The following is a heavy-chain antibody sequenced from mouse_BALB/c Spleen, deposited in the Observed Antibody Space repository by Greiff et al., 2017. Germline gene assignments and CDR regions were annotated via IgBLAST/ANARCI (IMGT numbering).Heavy chain of an antibody. V-gene: IGHV14-3*02. CDR1: GFNIKDTY. Sequence: EVQVVESGAELVKPGASVKLSCTASGFNIKDTYMHWVKQRPEQGLEWIGRIDPANGNTKYDPKFQGKATITADTSSNTAYLQLSSLTSEDTAVYYCARETGWFAYWGQGTLVTVSA. CDR3: ARETGWFAY. J-gene: IGHJ3*01. D-gene: IGHD4-1*01. CDR2: IDPANGNT.